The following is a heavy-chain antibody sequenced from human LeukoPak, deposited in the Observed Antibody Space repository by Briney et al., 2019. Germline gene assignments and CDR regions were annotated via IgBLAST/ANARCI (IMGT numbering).Heavy chain of an antibody. J-gene: IGHJ6*02. CDR2: INSDGSST. CDR1: GFTFSSYW. Sequence: PGGSLRLSCAASGFTFSSYWMHWVRHAPGKGLVWVSRINSDGSSTSYADSVKGRFTISRDNAKNTLYLQMNSLRAEDTAVYYCASLAAAGTYYYYYGTDVWGQGTTVTVSS. V-gene: IGHV3-74*01. D-gene: IGHD6-13*01. CDR3: ASLAAAGTYYYYYGTDV.